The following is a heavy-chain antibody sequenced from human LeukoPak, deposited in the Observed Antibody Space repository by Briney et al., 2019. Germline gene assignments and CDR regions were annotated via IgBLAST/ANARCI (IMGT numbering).Heavy chain of an antibody. J-gene: IGHJ5*02. V-gene: IGHV3-23*01. CDR3: ARYCSGGRCYSGLDP. D-gene: IGHD2-15*01. CDR2: ITDST. Sequence: GGSLRLSCAASGFTFSSYAMSWVRQAPGKGLEWVSAITDSTYFADSVKGRFTISRDSSKNRMYLQMNSLRVEDTAVYYCARYCSGGRCYSGLDPWGQGALVTVSS. CDR1: GFTFSSYA.